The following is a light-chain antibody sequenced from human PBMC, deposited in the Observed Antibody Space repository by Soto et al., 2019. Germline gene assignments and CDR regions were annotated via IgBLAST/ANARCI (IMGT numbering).Light chain of an antibody. Sequence: QSVLTQPASVSGSPGQSITISCTGTSRDIGTYDYVSWYRQHPGKAPELIIYDVTNRPSGVSNRFSASKSGNAASLTISGLQAEDEADYYCSSYTNNSQWVFGGGTKLTVL. CDR3: SSYTNNSQWV. CDR1: SRDIGTYDY. CDR2: DVT. J-gene: IGLJ3*02. V-gene: IGLV2-14*03.